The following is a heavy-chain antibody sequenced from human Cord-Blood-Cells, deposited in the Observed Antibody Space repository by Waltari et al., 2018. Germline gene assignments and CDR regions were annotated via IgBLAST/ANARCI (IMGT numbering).Heavy chain of an antibody. CDR2: MNPNSGNT. D-gene: IGHD2-21*02. Sequence: QVQLVQSGAEVKKPGASVKVSCKASGYTFTSSDINWVRQATGQGLEWMGWMNPNSGNTGYAQKFQGRVTITRNTSISTAYMELSSLRSEDTAVYYCLYCGGDCYAFDIWGQGTMVTVSS. CDR1: GYTFTSSD. CDR3: LYCGGDCYAFDI. V-gene: IGHV1-8*03. J-gene: IGHJ3*02.